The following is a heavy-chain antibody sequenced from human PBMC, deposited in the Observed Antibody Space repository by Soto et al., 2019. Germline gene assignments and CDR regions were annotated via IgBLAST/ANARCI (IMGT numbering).Heavy chain of an antibody. V-gene: IGHV1-18*01. Sequence: QAQLVQSGVEMKNVGASVKVSSKASGYTFTSYGISWVRQAPGQGLEWMGWISGFNDDTNHAQKFQGRVTVTKDTSTSTAYMELRSLKSDDTAVYYCARSGSYYPARNWFGPWGQGTLVTVSS. CDR1: GYTFTSYG. CDR2: ISGFNDDT. D-gene: IGHD3-10*01. J-gene: IGHJ5*02. CDR3: ARSGSYYPARNWFGP.